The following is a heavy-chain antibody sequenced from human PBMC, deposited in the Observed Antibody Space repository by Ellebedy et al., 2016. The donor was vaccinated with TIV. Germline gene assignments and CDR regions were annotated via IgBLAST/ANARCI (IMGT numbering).Heavy chain of an antibody. J-gene: IGHJ3*02. V-gene: IGHV3-9*01. CDR1: GFPFYDYA. D-gene: IGHD2-8*01. Sequence: GGSLRLSXVVSGFPFYDYAMHWVRQVPGKGLEWVSGLRWNSGSIGYADSVKDRFTISGDNAKNSLYLQMNSLRSEDTALYYCVKDIDWALMGNAFDIWGQGTMVTVSS. CDR3: VKDIDWALMGNAFDI. CDR2: LRWNSGSI.